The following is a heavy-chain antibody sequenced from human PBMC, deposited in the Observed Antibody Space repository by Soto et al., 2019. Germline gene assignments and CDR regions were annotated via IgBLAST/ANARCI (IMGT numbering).Heavy chain of an antibody. CDR2: IYYSGST. V-gene: IGHV4-59*01. CDR3: ARRYGGNFDY. CDR1: GGSISSYY. Sequence: QVQLQESGPGLVKPSETLSLPCTVSGGSISSYYWSWIRQPPGKGLEWIGYIYYSGSTSYNPSLKSRVTISVDTSKNQFSLKLSSVTAADTAVYYCARRYGGNFDYWGQGTLVTVSS. D-gene: IGHD3-16*01. J-gene: IGHJ4*02.